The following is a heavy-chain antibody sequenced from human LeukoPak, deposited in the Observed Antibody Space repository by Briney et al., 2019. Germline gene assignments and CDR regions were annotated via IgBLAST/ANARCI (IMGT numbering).Heavy chain of an antibody. CDR1: GGXLSSYY. V-gene: IGHV4-59*01. J-gene: IGHJ3*02. CDR2: IYYSGST. D-gene: IGHD4-17*01. Sequence: SETLSLTCIVSGGXLSSYYWSWSRQPPGKGLEWIGYIYYSGSTNYNPSLKSRVTISVDTSKNKFSLKLSSVTAADTAVYYCAREMEPYGDYSRDAFDIWGQGTMVTVSS. CDR3: AREMEPYGDYSRDAFDI.